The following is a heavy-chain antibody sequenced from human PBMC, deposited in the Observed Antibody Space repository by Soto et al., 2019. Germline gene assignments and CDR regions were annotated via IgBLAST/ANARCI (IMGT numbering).Heavy chain of an antibody. CDR3: ARGGQDFWSGPFDY. CDR1: GGSISNYF. CDR2: IDNSGST. V-gene: IGHV4-4*07. J-gene: IGHJ4*02. Sequence: PETLSLTCTVSGGSISNYFCNWIRQPAGKGLEWIGRIDNSGSTNYNPSLKSRITMSADTSRNQFSLKLNSVTAADTAVYYGARGGQDFWSGPFDYWGQGALVTVSS. D-gene: IGHD3-3*01.